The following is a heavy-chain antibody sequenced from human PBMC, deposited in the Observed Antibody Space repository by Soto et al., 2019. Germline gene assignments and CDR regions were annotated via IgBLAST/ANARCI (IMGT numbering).Heavy chain of an antibody. Sequence: GGSLRLSCAASGFTFSSYAMHWVRQAPGKGLEWVAVISYDGSNKYYADSVKGRFTISRDNSKNTLYLQMNSLRAEDTAGYYCARQLELRDPNYYYYYGMDVWGQGATVTVSS. D-gene: IGHD1-7*01. V-gene: IGHV3-30-3*01. CDR2: ISYDGSNK. CDR1: GFTFSSYA. CDR3: ARQLELRDPNYYYYYGMDV. J-gene: IGHJ6*02.